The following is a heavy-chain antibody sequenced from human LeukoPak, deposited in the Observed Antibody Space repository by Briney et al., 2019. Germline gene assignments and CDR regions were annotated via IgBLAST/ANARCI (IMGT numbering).Heavy chain of an antibody. CDR3: ARDTTGDAGGVFDS. CDR2: INSDGRSI. D-gene: IGHD1-1*01. Sequence: GGSLRLSCAASGFNFNDYWMHWVRQGPGKGLVWVSRINSDGRSIDYADSVKGRFTISRDNAGNSLYLQMNSLRAEDTAVYYCARDTTGDAGGVFDSWGQGTLVTVSS. J-gene: IGHJ4*02. CDR1: GFNFNDYW. V-gene: IGHV3-74*01.